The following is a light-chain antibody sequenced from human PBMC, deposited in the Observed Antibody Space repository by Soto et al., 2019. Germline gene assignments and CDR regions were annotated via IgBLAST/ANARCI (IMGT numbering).Light chain of an antibody. J-gene: IGKJ4*01. CDR3: LQDYNYPLT. Sequence: AIQMTQSPSSLSASVGERVTITCRASQGIGNDLGWYQQKPGKAPHLLIYAASSLQSGVPSRFSGSGSGTDFTLTISSLQPEDFATYYCLQDYNYPLTFGGGTKVEIK. CDR1: QGIGND. CDR2: AAS. V-gene: IGKV1-6*01.